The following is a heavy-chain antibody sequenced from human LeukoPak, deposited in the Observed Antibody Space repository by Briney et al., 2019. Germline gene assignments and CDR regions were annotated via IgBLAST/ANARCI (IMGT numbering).Heavy chain of an antibody. CDR1: RFTFSSYS. CDR3: ARGSRASGGDY. Sequence: GGSLRLSCAASRFTFSSYSMNWVRQAPGKGLEWVSYISSSSSTIYYADSVKGRFTISRDNAKNSLYLQMNSLRAEDTAVYYCARGSRASGGDYWGQGTLVTVSS. CDR2: ISSSSSTI. D-gene: IGHD3-10*01. V-gene: IGHV3-48*01. J-gene: IGHJ4*02.